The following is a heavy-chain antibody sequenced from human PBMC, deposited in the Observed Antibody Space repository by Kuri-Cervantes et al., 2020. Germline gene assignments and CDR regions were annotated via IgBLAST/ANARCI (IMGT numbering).Heavy chain of an antibody. D-gene: IGHD3-22*01. CDR3: ARSEGGYYAGVDY. CDR1: GGTFSSYA. CDR2: IIPIFGTA. Sequence: SVKVSCKASGGTFSSYAISWVRQAPGQGLEWMGGIIPIFGTANYAQRFQGRVTITADESTSTAYMELSSLRSEDTAVYYCARSEGGYYAGVDYWGQGTLVTVSS. J-gene: IGHJ4*02. V-gene: IGHV1-69*13.